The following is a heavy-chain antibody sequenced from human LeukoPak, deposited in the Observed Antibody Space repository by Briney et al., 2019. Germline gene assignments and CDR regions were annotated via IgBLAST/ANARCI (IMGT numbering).Heavy chain of an antibody. J-gene: IGHJ4*02. CDR3: YGDSPLDY. V-gene: IGHV3-30*03. CDR2: ISYDGSNK. D-gene: IGHD4-17*01. Sequence: GRSLRLSCAASGFTFSSYGMHWVRLAPGKGLEWVAVISYDGSNKYYADSVKGRFTISRDNSKNTLYLQMNSLRAEDTAVYYCYGDSPLDYWGQGTLVTVSS. CDR1: GFTFSSYG.